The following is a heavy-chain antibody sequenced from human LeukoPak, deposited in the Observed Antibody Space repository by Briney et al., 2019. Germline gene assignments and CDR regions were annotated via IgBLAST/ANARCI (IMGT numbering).Heavy chain of an antibody. J-gene: IGHJ4*02. D-gene: IGHD1-26*01. V-gene: IGHV3-33*08. CDR1: GYPFSSYC. CDR2: IWYAGSNK. CDR3: ARDQYGGSPPAADY. Sequence: PGGSLRLPCAASGYPFSSYCKHGVRQAPGRGRVGVADIWYAGSNKYYAESVKGRFTISRENSKNTLYLKMNSLRAEDTAVYYCARDQYGGSPPAADYWGQGTLVTVSS.